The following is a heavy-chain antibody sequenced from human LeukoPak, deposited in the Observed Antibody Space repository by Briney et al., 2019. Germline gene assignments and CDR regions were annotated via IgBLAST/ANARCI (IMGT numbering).Heavy chain of an antibody. CDR3: ARSGTNNWYSDY. D-gene: IGHD1-1*01. J-gene: IGHJ4*02. CDR1: GFTFSSYA. CDR2: ISYDGSNK. V-gene: IGHV3-30*07. Sequence: PGGSLRLSCAASGFTFSSYAMHWVRQAPGKGLEWVAVISYDGSNKYYADSVKGRFTISRDNSKNTLYLQMNSLRAEDTAVYYCARSGTNNWYSDYWGQGTLVTVSS.